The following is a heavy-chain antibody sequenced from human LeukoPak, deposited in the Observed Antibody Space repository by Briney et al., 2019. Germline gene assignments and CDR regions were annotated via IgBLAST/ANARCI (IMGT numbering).Heavy chain of an antibody. CDR1: GGSISSYY. CDR2: IYTSGST. CDR3: ARGKGIAARPNRDAFDI. J-gene: IGHJ3*02. D-gene: IGHD6-6*01. Sequence: PSETLSLTCTVSGGSISSYYWSWIRQPAGKGLEWIGRIYTSGSTNYNPSLKSRVTISVDTSKNQFSLKLSSVTAADTAVYYCARGKGIAARPNRDAFDIWGQGTMVTVSS. V-gene: IGHV4-4*07.